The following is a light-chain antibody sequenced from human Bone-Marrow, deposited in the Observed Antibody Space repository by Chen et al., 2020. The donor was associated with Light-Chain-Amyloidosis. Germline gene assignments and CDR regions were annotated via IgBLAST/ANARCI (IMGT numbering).Light chain of an antibody. CDR2: GSS. J-gene: IGKJ4*01. Sequence: EILFTQSPGTLSLSPGKGANLSCRPSQTMSSNYLTWYQQKFGQAPRLLIYGSSSRATGIPDRLTGSGSGTDFTLTINRLEPEDFAMYYYQQYGTSPLTFGGGTKVEIK. CDR3: QQYGTSPLT. CDR1: QTMSSNY. V-gene: IGKV3-20*01.